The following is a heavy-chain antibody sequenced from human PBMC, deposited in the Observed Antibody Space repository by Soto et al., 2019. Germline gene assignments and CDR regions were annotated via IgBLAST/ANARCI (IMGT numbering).Heavy chain of an antibody. CDR1: GFTFSSYS. D-gene: IGHD2-2*01. CDR2: ISSSSSYI. V-gene: IGHV3-21*01. J-gene: IGHJ4*02. CDR3: ASLEMPYAYYFDY. Sequence: GGSLRLSCAASGFTFSSYSMNWVRQAPGKGLEWVSSISSSSSYIYYADSVKGRFTISRDNAKSSLYLQMNSLRAEDTAVYYCASLEMPYAYYFDYWGQGTLVTVSS.